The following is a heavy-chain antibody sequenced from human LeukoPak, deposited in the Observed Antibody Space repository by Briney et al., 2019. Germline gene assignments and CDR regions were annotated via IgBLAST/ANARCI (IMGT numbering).Heavy chain of an antibody. V-gene: IGHV3-66*04. Sequence: ETLSLTCAVYGGSFSGYYWSWVRQAPGKGLEWVSIIYSGGSTYYADSVKGRFTISRDNFKNTLYLQMNSLRAEDTAVYYCARHRGYCSSTSCYPYYFDYWGQGSLVTVSS. D-gene: IGHD2-2*01. J-gene: IGHJ4*02. CDR3: ARHRGYCSSTSCYPYYFDY. CDR2: IYSGGST. CDR1: GGSFSGYY.